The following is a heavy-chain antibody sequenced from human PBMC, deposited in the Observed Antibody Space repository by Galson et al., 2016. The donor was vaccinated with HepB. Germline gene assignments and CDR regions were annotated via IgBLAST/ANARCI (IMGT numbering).Heavy chain of an antibody. V-gene: IGHV4-31*03. CDR2: IYYSGST. CDR1: GGSISSGGYY. D-gene: IGHD4-17*01. Sequence: LSLTCTVSGGSISSGGYYWSWIRQHPGKGLEWIGYIYYSGSTYYNPSLKSRVTISVDTSKNQFSLRLSSVTAADTAVYYCARRPHDYGYSYYFDYWGQGTLVTVSS. CDR3: ARRPHDYGYSYYFDY. J-gene: IGHJ4*02.